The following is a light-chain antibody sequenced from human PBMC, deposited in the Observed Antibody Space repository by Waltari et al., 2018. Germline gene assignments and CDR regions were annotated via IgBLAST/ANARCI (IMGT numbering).Light chain of an antibody. V-gene: IGKV1-39*01. CDR3: QQSYTTPPMYT. CDR1: QNIDSD. CDR2: AAS. Sequence: DIQMTQSPSSLSASVGDRVTITCRASQNIDSDLNWYQQKPGKAPRLLIYAASSLQRGVPSRFSGSGSGTDFTLTVSSLQPEDFAIYYCQQSYTTPPMYTFGQGTKVEMK. J-gene: IGKJ2*01.